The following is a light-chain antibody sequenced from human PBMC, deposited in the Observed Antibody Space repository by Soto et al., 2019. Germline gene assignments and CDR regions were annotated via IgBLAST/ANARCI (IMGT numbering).Light chain of an antibody. CDR3: AAWDDSLNLLL. J-gene: IGLJ2*01. CDR2: SNN. Sequence: QAVVTQPPSASGTPGQRVTVSCSGSSSNIGSNTVNWYQQLPGTAPKLLIYSNNQRPSGVPDRVSGSKSGTSASLAISGLQSEDEADYYCAAWDDSLNLLLFGGGTKLTVL. V-gene: IGLV1-44*01. CDR1: SSNIGSNT.